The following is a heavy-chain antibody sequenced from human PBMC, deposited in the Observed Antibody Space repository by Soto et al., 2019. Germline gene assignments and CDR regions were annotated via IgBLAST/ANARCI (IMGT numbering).Heavy chain of an antibody. D-gene: IGHD5-18*01. Sequence: QVQLVQSGAEVKKPGSSVKVSCKASGGTFSSYAISWVRQAPGQGLEWMGGIIPIFGTANYAQKFQGRVTITADESTSTGYMELSSLRSEDTAVYYCAREDTAMASQKYYYYGMDVWGQGTTVTVSS. CDR3: AREDTAMASQKYYYYGMDV. CDR2: IIPIFGTA. CDR1: GGTFSSYA. V-gene: IGHV1-69*12. J-gene: IGHJ6*02.